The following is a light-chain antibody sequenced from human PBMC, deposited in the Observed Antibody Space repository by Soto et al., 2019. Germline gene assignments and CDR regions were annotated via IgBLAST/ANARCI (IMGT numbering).Light chain of an antibody. Sequence: DIQMAQSPSSLSASVGDTVTLTCRASQDIANSLAWLQQKPGRAPKSLISSVSSLQSGVPSRFSGSRYGADFTLTISNLQPEDFATYYCQQYKTYPLTFGGGTKVEIK. J-gene: IGKJ4*02. CDR1: QDIANS. CDR3: QQYKTYPLT. V-gene: IGKV1-16*01. CDR2: SVS.